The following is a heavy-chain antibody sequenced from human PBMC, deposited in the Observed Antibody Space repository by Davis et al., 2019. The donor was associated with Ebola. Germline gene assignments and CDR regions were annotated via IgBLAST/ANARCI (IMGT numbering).Heavy chain of an antibody. Sequence: SVKVSCKASGGTFSSYAISWVRQAPGQGLEWMGGIIPIFGTANYAQKFQGRVTITADESTSTAYMELSSLRSEDTAVYYCARDVRVEAVAGRNGMDVWGQGTTVTVSS. J-gene: IGHJ6*02. D-gene: IGHD6-19*01. CDR3: ARDVRVEAVAGRNGMDV. CDR2: IIPIFGTA. V-gene: IGHV1-69*13. CDR1: GGTFSSYA.